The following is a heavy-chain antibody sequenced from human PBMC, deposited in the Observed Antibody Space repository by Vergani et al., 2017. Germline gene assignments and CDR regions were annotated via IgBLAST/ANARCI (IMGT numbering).Heavy chain of an antibody. J-gene: IGHJ5*02. V-gene: IGHV3-23*01. D-gene: IGHD3-10*01. CDR1: GFTFSIYA. Sequence: EVQLLESGGGLIQPGGSLRVSCAASGFTFSIYAMSWVRQAPGKGLEWVSTITGSSDKIYYADSVKGRFSISRDNSKDTLYLQMNSLRADDTAVYYCVGAVLLWFGEFSGGWFDPWGQGTLVTVSS. CDR2: ITGSSDKI. CDR3: VGAVLLWFGEFSGGWFDP.